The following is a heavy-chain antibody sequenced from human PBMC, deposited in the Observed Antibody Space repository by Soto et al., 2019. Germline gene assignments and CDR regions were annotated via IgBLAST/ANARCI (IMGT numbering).Heavy chain of an antibody. CDR3: AKDIGYCSGGCCYYFDY. CDR1: GFTFDDYA. Sequence: EVQLVESGGGLVQPGRSLRLSCAASGFTFDDYAMNWVRQAPGKGLEWVSGISWNSGSIGYADSVKGRFTISRDNAKNSLYLQMNSLRAEDTALYYCAKDIGYCSGGCCYYFDYWGQGTLVTVSS. CDR2: ISWNSGSI. J-gene: IGHJ4*02. D-gene: IGHD2-15*01. V-gene: IGHV3-9*01.